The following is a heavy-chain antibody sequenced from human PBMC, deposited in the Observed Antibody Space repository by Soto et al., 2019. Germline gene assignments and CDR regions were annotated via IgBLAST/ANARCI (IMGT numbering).Heavy chain of an antibody. CDR3: ARKDKSGYFNWFDP. J-gene: IGHJ5*02. CDR1: GYRFTSYW. Sequence: GESLKISCRTSGYRFTSYWIAWVRQMPGKGLEWMGIIFPSDSDTRYSPSFQGQVTISADRSTSTVFLQWTSLKASDTAVYFCARKDKSGYFNWFDPWGQGTLVTVSS. CDR2: IFPSDSDT. V-gene: IGHV5-51*01. D-gene: IGHD3-22*01.